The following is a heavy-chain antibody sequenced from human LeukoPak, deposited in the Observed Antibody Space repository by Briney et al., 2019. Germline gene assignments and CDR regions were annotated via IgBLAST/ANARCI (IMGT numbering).Heavy chain of an antibody. J-gene: IGHJ6*02. CDR1: GYTFTSYD. CDR3: ARAHSSSWYSYYCYYGMDV. D-gene: IGHD6-13*01. CDR2: MNPNSGNT. Sequence: ASVKVSCKASGYTFTSYDINWVRQATGQGLEWMGWMNPNSGNTGYAQKFLGRVTMTRNTSISTAYMELSSLRSEDTAVYYCARAHSSSWYSYYCYYGMDVWGQGTTVTVSS. V-gene: IGHV1-8*01.